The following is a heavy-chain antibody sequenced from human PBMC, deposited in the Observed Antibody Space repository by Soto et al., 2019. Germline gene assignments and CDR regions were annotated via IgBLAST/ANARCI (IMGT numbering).Heavy chain of an antibody. D-gene: IGHD4-17*01. J-gene: IGHJ4*02. CDR1: AINIDNHA. CDR3: AKDPNGDYIGAFDS. Sequence: PGRSHRLPNVASAINIDNHAMTWVRQPQGKGLEWVASISRAGDISYYADSVKGRFTISRDNSKNTVFLQMNSLRAEDTAVYYCAKDPNGDYIGAFDSWGQGTLVTVSS. V-gene: IGHV3-23*01. CDR2: ISRAGDIS.